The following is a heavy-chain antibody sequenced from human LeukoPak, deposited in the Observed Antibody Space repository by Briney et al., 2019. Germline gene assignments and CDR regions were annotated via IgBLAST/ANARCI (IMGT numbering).Heavy chain of an antibody. CDR3: ARHDGDSSGYSPVDY. CDR2: ISYSGNT. D-gene: IGHD3-22*01. V-gene: IGHV4-39*01. Sequence: SETLSLTCIVSGDSISSNNYFWGWIRQPPGKGLEWIGSISYSGNTYHNPSLKSRVTISVDTSKNQFSLKLSSVTAADTAVYYCARHDGDSSGYSPVDYWGQGTLVTVSS. CDR1: GDSISSNNYF. J-gene: IGHJ4*02.